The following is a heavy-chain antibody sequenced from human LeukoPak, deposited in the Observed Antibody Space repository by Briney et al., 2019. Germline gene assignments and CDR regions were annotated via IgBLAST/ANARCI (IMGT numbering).Heavy chain of an antibody. J-gene: IGHJ4*02. CDR3: ARVAVARLAYFDY. Sequence: SETLSLTCTVSGGSISTSSYYWGWIRQPPGKGLEWIGSMYYSGSTYYNPSLKSRVTISVDKSKNQFSLKLSSVTAADTAMYYCARVAVARLAYFDYWGQGTLVTVSS. D-gene: IGHD6-19*01. CDR2: MYYSGST. V-gene: IGHV4-39*07. CDR1: GGSISTSSYY.